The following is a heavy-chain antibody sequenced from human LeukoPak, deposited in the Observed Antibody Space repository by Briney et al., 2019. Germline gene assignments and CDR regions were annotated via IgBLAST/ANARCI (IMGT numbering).Heavy chain of an antibody. D-gene: IGHD5-24*01. V-gene: IGHV4-38-2*01. CDR2: IYHSGST. CDR1: GYSISSGYY. Sequence: SETLSLTCAVSGYSISSGYYWGWIRQPPGKGLEWIGSIYHSGSTYYNPSLKSRVTISVDTSKNQFSLKLSSVTAADTAVYYCARHRRDGYNYSDWYFGLWGRGTLVTVSS. CDR3: ARHRRDGYNYSDWYFGL. J-gene: IGHJ2*01.